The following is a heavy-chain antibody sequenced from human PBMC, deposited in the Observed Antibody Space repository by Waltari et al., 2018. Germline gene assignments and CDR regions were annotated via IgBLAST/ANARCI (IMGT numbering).Heavy chain of an antibody. V-gene: IGHV4-61*01. J-gene: IGHJ5*02. D-gene: IGHD4-17*01. Sequence: QVQLQESGPGLVKHSEPLSLTCTVSGGSVSSGSYYWSWIRQTTGKGLEWIGYIYYSGSTNHNPSLKSRATIRVETSKNRFTLQLRSVRAADTAGYYCARVPDLKTTVTERWFDPWGQGTLVTVSS. CDR1: GGSVSSGSYY. CDR3: ARVPDLKTTVTERWFDP. CDR2: IYYSGST.